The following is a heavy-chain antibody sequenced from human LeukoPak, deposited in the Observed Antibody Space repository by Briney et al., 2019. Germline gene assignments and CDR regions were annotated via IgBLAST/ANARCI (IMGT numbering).Heavy chain of an antibody. J-gene: IGHJ4*02. CDR2: IYPGDSDT. CDR3: ARLPEVTRDFDY. Sequence: GESLKISCKASVFSFTNYWIAWVRQKPGEGLEWMGNIYPGDSDTRYNPSFQGQVTISADKSVNTAYLQWSSLKASDTAIYYCARLPEVTRDFDYWGQGTLVTVSS. CDR1: VFSFTNYW. V-gene: IGHV5-51*01.